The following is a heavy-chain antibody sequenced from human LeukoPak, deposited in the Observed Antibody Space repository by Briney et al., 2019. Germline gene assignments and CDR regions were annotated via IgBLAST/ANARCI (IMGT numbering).Heavy chain of an antibody. Sequence: SETLSLTCAVYGGSFSGYYWSWIRQPPGKGLEWIGEINHSGNINYNPSLKSRVSISKDTSKNQFSLKLSSVTAADTAVYYCVRHDWGSFYSFDTWDQGTLFTVSS. CDR3: VRHDWGSFYSFDT. CDR1: GGSFSGYY. V-gene: IGHV4-34*01. J-gene: IGHJ5*02. D-gene: IGHD3-16*01. CDR2: INHSGNI.